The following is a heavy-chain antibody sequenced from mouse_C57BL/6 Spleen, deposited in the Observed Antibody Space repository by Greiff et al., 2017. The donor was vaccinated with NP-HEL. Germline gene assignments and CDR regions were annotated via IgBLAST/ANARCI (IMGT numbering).Heavy chain of an antibody. J-gene: IGHJ2*01. Sequence: EVQLQQSGPELVKPGASVKISCKASGYTFTDYYMNWVKQSHGKSLEWIGDINPNNGGTSYNQKFKGKATLTVDKSSSTAYMELRSLTSEDSAVYYCARSGGDYWGQGTTLTVSS. CDR2: INPNNGGT. CDR1: GYTFTDYY. D-gene: IGHD3-1*01. V-gene: IGHV1-26*01. CDR3: ARSGGDY.